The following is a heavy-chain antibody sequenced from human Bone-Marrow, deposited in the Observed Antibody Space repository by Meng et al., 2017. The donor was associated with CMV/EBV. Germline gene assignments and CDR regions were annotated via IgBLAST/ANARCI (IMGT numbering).Heavy chain of an antibody. CDR1: GGSISSSSYY. CDR3: ARTYNWNYVLNWFDP. CDR2: IYYSGST. Sequence: GSLRLSCTVSGGSISSSSYYWGWIRQPPGKGLEWIGSIYYSGSTYYNPSLKSRVTISVDTSKNQFSLKLSSVTAADTAVYYCARTYNWNYVLNWFDPWGQGTLVTFSS. J-gene: IGHJ5*02. D-gene: IGHD1-7*01. V-gene: IGHV4-39*07.